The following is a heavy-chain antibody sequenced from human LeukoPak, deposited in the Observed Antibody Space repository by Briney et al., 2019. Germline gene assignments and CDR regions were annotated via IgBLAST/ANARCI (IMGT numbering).Heavy chain of an antibody. D-gene: IGHD4-23*01. CDR1: GYTFTGYY. CDR2: INPNNGGT. J-gene: IGHJ4*02. CDR3: ARDQDYGGTSDY. Sequence: GASVKVSCKASGYTFTGYYMHWVRQAPGQGLEWMGWINPNNGGTNYAQKFQGRVTMTRDTSISTAYMELSRLRSDDTAVYYCARDQDYGGTSDYWGQGTLVTVSS. V-gene: IGHV1-2*02.